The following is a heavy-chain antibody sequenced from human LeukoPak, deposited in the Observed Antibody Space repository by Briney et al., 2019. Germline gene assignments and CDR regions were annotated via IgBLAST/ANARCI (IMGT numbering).Heavy chain of an antibody. J-gene: IGHJ4*02. CDR1: GFTFSSHA. Sequence: QSGGSLRLSCAASGFTFSSHAMSWVRQAPGKGLEWVSAISGSGGSTYYADSVKGRFTISRDNSKNTLYLQMNSLRAEDTAVYYCAPYCSSTSCYSAYWGQGTLVTVSS. V-gene: IGHV3-23*01. CDR2: ISGSGGST. CDR3: APYCSSTSCYSAY. D-gene: IGHD2-2*01.